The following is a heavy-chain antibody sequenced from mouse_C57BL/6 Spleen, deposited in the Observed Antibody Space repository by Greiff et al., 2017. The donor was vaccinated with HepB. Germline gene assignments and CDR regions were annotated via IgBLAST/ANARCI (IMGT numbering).Heavy chain of an antibody. D-gene: IGHD1-1*01. J-gene: IGHJ1*03. V-gene: IGHV1-74*01. CDR3: AILDYYGSSHGYFDV. CDR2: IHPSDSDT. CDR1: GYTFTSYW. Sequence: VQLQQPGAELVKPGASVKVSCKASGYTFTSYWMHWVKQRPGQGLEWIGRIHPSDSDTNYNQKFKGKATLTVDKSSSTAYMQLSSLTSEDSAVYYCAILDYYGSSHGYFDVWGTGTTVTVSS.